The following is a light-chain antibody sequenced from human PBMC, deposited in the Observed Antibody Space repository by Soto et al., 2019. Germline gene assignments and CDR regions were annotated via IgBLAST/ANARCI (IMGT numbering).Light chain of an antibody. CDR3: QSYDHSLSGSWI. CDR2: GDN. J-gene: IGLJ2*01. CDR1: STNIGAGSD. V-gene: IGLV1-40*01. Sequence: QSVLTQPPSISGAPGLRVTISCTGSSTNIGAGSDVHWYQQVPGTAPKLLIYGDNKRPSGVPDRFSTFKSDTSASLVITGLQAEDEADYYCQSYDHSLSGSWIFGGGTKLTVL.